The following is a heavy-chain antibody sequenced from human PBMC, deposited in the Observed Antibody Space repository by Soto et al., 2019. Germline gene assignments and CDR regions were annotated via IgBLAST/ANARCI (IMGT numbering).Heavy chain of an antibody. CDR3: ARERSALYGDYDAFDI. CDR2: ISSSSYI. CDR1: GFTFSSYS. D-gene: IGHD4-17*01. Sequence: PGGSLRLSCAASGFTFSSYSMNWVRQAPGKGLEWVSSISSSSYIYYADSVKGRFTISRDNAKNSLYLQMNSLRAEDTAVYYCARERSALYGDYDAFDIWGQGTMVTVSS. V-gene: IGHV3-21*01. J-gene: IGHJ3*02.